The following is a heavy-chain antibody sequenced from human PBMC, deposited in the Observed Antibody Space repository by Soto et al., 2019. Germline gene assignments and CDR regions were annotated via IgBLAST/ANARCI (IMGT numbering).Heavy chain of an antibody. D-gene: IGHD3-10*01. CDR1: GFSLTTTGVG. CDR3: AYRQTRGYYFDF. CDR2: IYWDDDK. V-gene: IGHV2-5*02. Sequence: QITLKESGPTLVRPTQTLTLTCTFSGFSLTTTGVGVAWIRQPPGKALEWLALIYWDDDKRYSPSLRSRLTITKDTSKSQVVLTMTSMDPVDTGTYYCAYRQTRGYYFDFWGQGTLVTVSS. J-gene: IGHJ4*02.